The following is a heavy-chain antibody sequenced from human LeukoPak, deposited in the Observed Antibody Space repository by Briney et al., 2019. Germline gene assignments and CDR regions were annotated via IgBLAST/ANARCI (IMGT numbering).Heavy chain of an antibody. Sequence: SETLSLTCTVSGDSISGFHWSWIRQPPGKGLEWIGYIYYSGSTNYNPSLKSRVTISVDTSKNQFSLKLSSVTAADTAVYYCARDIVRLRCCTMEDYYYYMDVWGKGTTVTVSS. V-gene: IGHV4-59*12. CDR1: GDSISGFH. CDR3: ARDIVRLRCCTMEDYYYYMDV. D-gene: IGHD3-16*02. CDR2: IYYSGST. J-gene: IGHJ6*03.